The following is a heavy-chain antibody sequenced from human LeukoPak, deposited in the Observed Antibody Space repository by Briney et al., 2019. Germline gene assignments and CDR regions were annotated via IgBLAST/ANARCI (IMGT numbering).Heavy chain of an antibody. CDR1: GVSISYSYW. CDR3: ARGSSSWRPYYYYYGMDV. Sequence: PSETLSLTCAVSGVSISYSYWWTWVRQPPGKGLEWIGEIYHSGSTNYNSSLKSRVTISVDTSKNQFSLKLSSVTAADTAVYYCARGSSSWRPYYYYYGMDVWGKGTTVTVSS. J-gene: IGHJ6*04. V-gene: IGHV4-4*02. D-gene: IGHD6-13*01. CDR2: IYHSGST.